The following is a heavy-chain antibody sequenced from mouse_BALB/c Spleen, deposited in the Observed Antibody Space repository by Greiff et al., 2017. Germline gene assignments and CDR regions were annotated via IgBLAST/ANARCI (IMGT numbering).Heavy chain of an antibody. CDR3: ARDRYYAMDY. V-gene: IGHV2-6-7*01. CDR1: GFSLTSYG. Sequence: VQLQQSGPGLVAPSQSLSITCTVSGFSLTSYGVNWVRQPPGKGLEWLGMIWGDGSTDYNSALKSRLSISKDNSKSQVFLKMNSLQTDDTARYYCARDRYYAMDYWGQGTSVTVSS. CDR2: IWGDGST. J-gene: IGHJ4*01.